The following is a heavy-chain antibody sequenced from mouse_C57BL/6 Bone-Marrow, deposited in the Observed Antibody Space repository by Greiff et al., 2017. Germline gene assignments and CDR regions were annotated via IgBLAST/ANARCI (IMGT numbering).Heavy chain of an antibody. J-gene: IGHJ4*01. CDR1: GFTFSDYG. CDR2: ISNLASSI. CDR3: ARDLFMDY. Sequence: EVKLMESGGGLVQPGGSLKLSCAASGFTFSDYGMAWVRQAPRQGPEWVAFISNLASSIYYADTVTGRFTISRENAKNTLYLEMSSLRSEDTAMYYCARDLFMDYWGQGTSVTVSS. V-gene: IGHV5-15*01.